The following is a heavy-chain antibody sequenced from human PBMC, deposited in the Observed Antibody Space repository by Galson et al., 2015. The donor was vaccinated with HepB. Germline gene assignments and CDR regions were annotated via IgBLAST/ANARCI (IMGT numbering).Heavy chain of an antibody. V-gene: IGHV1-24*01. J-gene: IGHJ3*01. CDR3: ATYLGSTGFDF. Sequence: SVKVSCKVSGYNLIELSTHWVRQAPGEGLEWMGNLVPENGDTLLAQKFEGRVRMTEDTSSDTTYMELSSLRSEDTGVYFCATYLGSTGFDFWGQGTMVTVSS. CDR2: LVPENGDT. D-gene: IGHD3-9*01. CDR1: GYNLIELS.